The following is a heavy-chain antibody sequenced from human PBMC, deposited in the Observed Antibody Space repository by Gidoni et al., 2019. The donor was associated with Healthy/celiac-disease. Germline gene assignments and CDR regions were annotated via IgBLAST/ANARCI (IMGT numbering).Heavy chain of an antibody. CDR2: IYYSGSP. J-gene: IGHJ4*02. D-gene: IGHD3-10*01. CDR1: GRSISSSSYY. V-gene: IGHV4-39*01. CDR3: ARVWFGELESGY. Sequence: QLQLPESGPGLVKPSETLSLTCTVSGRSISSSSYYWGWSRQPPGKGLEWIGSIYYSGSPYYNPSLKSRVTLSVDTAKNQFSLKLSSVTAADTAVYYCARVWFGELESGYWGQGTLVTVSS.